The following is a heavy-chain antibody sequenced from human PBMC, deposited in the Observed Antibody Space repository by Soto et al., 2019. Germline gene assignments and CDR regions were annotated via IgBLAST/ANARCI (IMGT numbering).Heavy chain of an antibody. V-gene: IGHV4-59*01. Sequence: PSETLSLTCTVSGGSISSYYWSWIRQPPGKGLEWIGYIYYSGSTNYNPSLKSRVTISVDTSKDQFSLKLSSVTAADTAVYYCARVSRSEFPPYYYYYMDVWGKGTTVTVSS. J-gene: IGHJ6*03. CDR1: GGSISSYY. CDR2: IYYSGST. CDR3: ARVSRSEFPPYYYYYMDV. D-gene: IGHD2-21*01.